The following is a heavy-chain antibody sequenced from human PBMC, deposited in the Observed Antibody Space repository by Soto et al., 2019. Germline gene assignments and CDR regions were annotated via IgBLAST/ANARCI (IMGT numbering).Heavy chain of an antibody. CDR3: ATDVYMVGAHSGGYFDY. J-gene: IGHJ4*02. CDR1: GYTFTSYG. D-gene: IGHD1-26*01. Sequence: QVQLVQSGAEVKKPGASVKVSCKASGYTFTSYGISWVRQAPGQGLEWMGWISAYNGNTNYAQKLQGRVTMTTDTSTSTAYMELRSLRSDDTAVYYCATDVYMVGAHSGGYFDYWGQGTLVTGSS. V-gene: IGHV1-18*01. CDR2: ISAYNGNT.